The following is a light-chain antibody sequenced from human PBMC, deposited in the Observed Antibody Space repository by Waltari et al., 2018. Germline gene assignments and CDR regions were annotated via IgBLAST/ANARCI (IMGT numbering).Light chain of an antibody. J-gene: IGKJ2*01. V-gene: IGKV3-20*01. CDR3: QQYGDLPYT. Sequence: EIVLAQSPGTLSLSPGERATLSCRASQTINSIYLAWYQQKPGQAPRLLIHGASRRATGIPDRFSGSGSGTDFTLTISRLEPEDFALYYCQQYGDLPYTFGRGTKLDIK. CDR2: GAS. CDR1: QTINSIY.